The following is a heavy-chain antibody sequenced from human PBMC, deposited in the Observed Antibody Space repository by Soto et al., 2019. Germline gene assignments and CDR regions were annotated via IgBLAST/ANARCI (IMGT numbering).Heavy chain of an antibody. Sequence: SETQCLTTPASGGPIRSYYWSWILHHQGKGLAEIGYIYYSGSTNDNPSIKSRGTIPEDTSKNQFSLKLSSVTAADTPVDYRERRFDDVGGSKRYSPHLDYWAKGTL. V-gene: IGHV4-59*08. J-gene: IGHJ4*02. CDR1: GGPIRSYY. CDR3: ERRFDDVGGSKRYSPHLDY. CDR2: IYYSGST. D-gene: IGHD3-16*02.